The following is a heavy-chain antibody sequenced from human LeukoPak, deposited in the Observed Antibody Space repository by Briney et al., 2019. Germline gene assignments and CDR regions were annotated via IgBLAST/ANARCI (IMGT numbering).Heavy chain of an antibody. J-gene: IGHJ4*02. CDR1: GFTFSSYA. D-gene: IGHD3-3*01. V-gene: IGHV3-7*03. CDR2: IKQDGSEK. Sequence: GGSLRLSCAASGFTFSSYAMHWVRQAPGKGLEWVANIKQDGSEKYYVDSVKGRLTISRDNAKNSLYLQMNSLRAEDTAVYYCTRDNPFGAYWGQGTLVTVSS. CDR3: TRDNPFGAY.